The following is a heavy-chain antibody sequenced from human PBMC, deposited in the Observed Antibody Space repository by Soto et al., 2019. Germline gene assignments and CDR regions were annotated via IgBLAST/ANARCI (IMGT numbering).Heavy chain of an antibody. CDR3: ARVRTVTTDAFDI. Sequence: ASVKGSCKGFGYTFSKYGIRSGGPAPGQGLEWMGWISAYNGNTNYAQKLQGRVTMTTDTSTSTAYMELRSLRSDDTAVYYCARVRTVTTDAFDIWGQGTMVTVSS. CDR1: GYTFSKYG. D-gene: IGHD4-17*01. V-gene: IGHV1-18*01. CDR2: ISAYNGNT. J-gene: IGHJ3*02.